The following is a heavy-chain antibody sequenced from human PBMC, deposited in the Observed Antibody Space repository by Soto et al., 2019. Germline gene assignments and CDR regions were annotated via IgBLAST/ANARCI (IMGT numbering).Heavy chain of an antibody. J-gene: IGHJ4*02. V-gene: IGHV3-30*09. CDR3: ARAFSGSYPNFDY. CDR2: ITYDGING. Sequence: GGSLRLSCLASGLIFRSYAMHWVRQAPGKGLEWVAVITYDGINGYYADSVRGRFAISRDNSKNTLYLQMNSLRPEDTAVYYCARAFSGSYPNFDYWGQGTLVTVSS. CDR1: GLIFRSYA. D-gene: IGHD1-26*01.